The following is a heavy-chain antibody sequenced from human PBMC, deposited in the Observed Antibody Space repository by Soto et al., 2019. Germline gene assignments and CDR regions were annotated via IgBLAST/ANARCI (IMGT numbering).Heavy chain of an antibody. J-gene: IGHJ3*02. CDR3: AREKVVVIAAHAFDI. V-gene: IGHV4-4*02. D-gene: IGHD2-21*01. Sequence: SETLSLTCTVSGGAINSNNWWNWFRQAPGKGLEWIGEIYHSGTTNHNPSLKSRLTMSVDKSKNQFSLKLNSVTAADTAVYYCAREKVVVIAAHAFDIWGQGTMVTVSS. CDR1: GGAINSNNW. CDR2: IYHSGTT.